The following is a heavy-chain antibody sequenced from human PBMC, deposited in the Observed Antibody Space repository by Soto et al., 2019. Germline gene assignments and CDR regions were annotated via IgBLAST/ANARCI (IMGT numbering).Heavy chain of an antibody. CDR2: LYDVDGS. CDR3: ATWHEREHAYDV. J-gene: IGHJ3*01. D-gene: IGHD1-1*01. V-gene: IGHV3-53*01. Sequence: GGSLRLSCAAFGLTISGKKYVAWVRQAPGKGLEWVSGLYDVDGSFYADSVRGPFTTSSDSSKTTVYLQMKNLRPDYTAVYYCATWHEREHAYDVWGQWTPVTVSS. CDR1: GLTISGKKY.